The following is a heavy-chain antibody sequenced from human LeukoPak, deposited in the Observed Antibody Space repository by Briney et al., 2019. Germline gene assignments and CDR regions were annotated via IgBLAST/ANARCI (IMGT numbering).Heavy chain of an antibody. V-gene: IGHV2-5*01. CDR1: GFSLTTSGVG. J-gene: IGHJ4*02. Sequence: SGPTLVNPTQTLTLTCTFSGFSLTTSGVGVGWVRHPPGKALEWLALIYWNDDKRYSPSLKSRLTITKDTSKNQVVLTVTNMDPVDTATYYCASSPSSWPMNYWGQGTLVTVSS. CDR2: IYWNDDK. CDR3: ASSPSSWPMNY. D-gene: IGHD6-13*01.